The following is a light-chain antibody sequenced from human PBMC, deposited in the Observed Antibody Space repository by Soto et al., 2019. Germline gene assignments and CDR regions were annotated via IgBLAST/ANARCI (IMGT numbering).Light chain of an antibody. CDR2: GTS. Sequence: DIQMTQSPSSLSASVGDRVTITCRASQGIRKLLVWYQQKPEKAPKSLIYGTSNLESGVPSRFSGSGSGTDYTLTTSSLQPEDFATYYCQQYDSYPITFGQGTRLEIK. J-gene: IGKJ5*01. V-gene: IGKV1D-16*01. CDR3: QQYDSYPIT. CDR1: QGIRKL.